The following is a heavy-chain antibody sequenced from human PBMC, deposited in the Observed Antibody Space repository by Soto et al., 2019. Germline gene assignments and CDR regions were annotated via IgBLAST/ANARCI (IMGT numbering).Heavy chain of an antibody. CDR3: ARSGAATIGPFDGMDV. CDR2: ISAYNGNT. V-gene: IGHV1-18*01. CDR1: GYTFTSYG. J-gene: IGHJ6*02. Sequence: QVQLVQSGAEVKKPGASVTVSCKASGYTFTSYGISWVRQAPGQGLEWMGWISAYNGNTNYAQKLQGRVTMTTDTXTXXAYMELRSLRSDDTAVYYCARSGAATIGPFDGMDVWGQGTTVTVSS. D-gene: IGHD5-12*01.